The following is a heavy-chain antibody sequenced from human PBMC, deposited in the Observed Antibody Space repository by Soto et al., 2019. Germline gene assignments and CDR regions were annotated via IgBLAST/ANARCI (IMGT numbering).Heavy chain of an antibody. CDR2: IYSGGST. Sequence: LRLSCAASGFTVSFNYMSWVRQAPGKGLEWVSVIYSGGSTYYADSVKGRFTISRDNSKNTLYLQMNSLRAEDTAVYYCARAPYYYDSSGYQGAFDYWGQGTLVTVSS. J-gene: IGHJ4*02. CDR1: GFTVSFNY. D-gene: IGHD3-22*01. CDR3: ARAPYYYDSSGYQGAFDY. V-gene: IGHV3-53*01.